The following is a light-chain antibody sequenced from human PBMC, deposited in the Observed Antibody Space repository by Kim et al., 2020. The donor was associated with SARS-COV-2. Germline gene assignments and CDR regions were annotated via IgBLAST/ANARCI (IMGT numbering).Light chain of an antibody. Sequence: EIVMTQSPATLSVSPGERATLSCRASQSVSSNLAWYQQKHGQAPRLLIYDASTRATGIPARFSGSGSGTEFTLTISSLQSEDFAVYYCQQYNNWPPDTFGQGTKLEI. V-gene: IGKV3-15*01. CDR2: DAS. J-gene: IGKJ2*01. CDR1: QSVSSN. CDR3: QQYNNWPPDT.